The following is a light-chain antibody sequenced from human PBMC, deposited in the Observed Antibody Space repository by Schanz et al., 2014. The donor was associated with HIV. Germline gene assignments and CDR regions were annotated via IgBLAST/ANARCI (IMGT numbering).Light chain of an antibody. Sequence: QSALTQPASVSGSPGQSITISCTGTSSNVGGYDYVSWSQQHPGKAPKLIIYDVSNRPSGISYRFSGSKSGNTASLTISGLQAEDEGDYYCSSYTSTNTLVVFGGGTKLTVL. CDR3: SSYTSTNTLVV. V-gene: IGLV2-14*03. CDR2: DVS. CDR1: SSNVGGYDY. J-gene: IGLJ2*01.